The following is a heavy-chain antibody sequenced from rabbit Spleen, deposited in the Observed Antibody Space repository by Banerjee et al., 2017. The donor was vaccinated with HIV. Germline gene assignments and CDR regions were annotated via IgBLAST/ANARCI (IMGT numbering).Heavy chain of an antibody. V-gene: IGHV1S7*01. Sequence: QSLEESGGGLVKPGGSLKLSCKASGFDFSSYYMSWVRQAPGKGLEWIGYIDPIFSSTHYATWVNGRFTISSHNAQNTLYLQLNSLTAADTATYFCVRGASSSGYYSLWGPGTLVTVS. J-gene: IGHJ6*01. D-gene: IGHD1-1*01. CDR3: VRGASSSGYYSL. CDR1: GFDFSSYY. CDR2: IDPIFSST.